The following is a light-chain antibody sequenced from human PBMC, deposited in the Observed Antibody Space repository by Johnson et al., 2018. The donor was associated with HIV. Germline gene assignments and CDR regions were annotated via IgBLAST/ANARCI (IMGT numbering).Light chain of an antibody. CDR3: GTWDSSLSAGEV. V-gene: IGLV1-51*02. CDR2: EDN. Sequence: QSVLTQSPSVSAAPGQKVTISCSGSSSNIENNYVSWYQQLPGTAPKLLIYEDNRRHSGIPDRFSASQSGTSATLDITGLQTGDGADYYCGTWDSSLSAGEVFGTGTKVTVL. J-gene: IGLJ1*01. CDR1: SSNIENNY.